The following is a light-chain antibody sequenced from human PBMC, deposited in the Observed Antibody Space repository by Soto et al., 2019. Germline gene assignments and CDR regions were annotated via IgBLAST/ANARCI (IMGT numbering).Light chain of an antibody. Sequence: DIVMTQSPDSLAVSLGESSTKNCKFSRSFLYNPNINNHLIGYQQKPGQPPRLIIYWASTRESGVPERCSGSGSGTEFILTITSLQSEDVAVYYCQQYYDWPPGLNFGGGTKVDIK. CDR1: RSFLYNPNINNH. V-gene: IGKV4-1*01. CDR3: QQYYDWPPGLN. CDR2: WAS. J-gene: IGKJ4*01.